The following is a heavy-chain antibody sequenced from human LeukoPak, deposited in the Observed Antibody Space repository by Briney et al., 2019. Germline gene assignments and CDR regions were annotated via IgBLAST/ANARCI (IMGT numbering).Heavy chain of an antibody. CDR3: AKSAARLFSDYYYYMDV. Sequence: PGGSLRLSCAASGFTFDDYAMHWVRQAPGKGLEWVSLISWDGISTYYADSVKGRFTISRDNNKNSLYLQMNSLRSDDTALYYCAKSAARLFSDYYYYMDVWGKGTTVTVSS. CDR1: GFTFDDYA. CDR2: ISWDGIST. J-gene: IGHJ6*03. D-gene: IGHD6-6*01. V-gene: IGHV3-43*01.